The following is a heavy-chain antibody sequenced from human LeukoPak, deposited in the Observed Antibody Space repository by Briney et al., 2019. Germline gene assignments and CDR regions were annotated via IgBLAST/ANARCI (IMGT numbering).Heavy chain of an antibody. CDR3: ARVQQQLALFDY. CDR1: GGSISSSSYY. Sequence: SETLSLTCTVSGGSISSSSYYWGWIRQPPGKGLEWIGSIYYSGSTYYNPSLKSRVTISVDTSKNQFSRKLSSVTAADTAVYYCARVQQQLALFDYWGQGTLVTVSS. CDR2: IYYSGST. J-gene: IGHJ4*02. V-gene: IGHV4-39*07. D-gene: IGHD6-13*01.